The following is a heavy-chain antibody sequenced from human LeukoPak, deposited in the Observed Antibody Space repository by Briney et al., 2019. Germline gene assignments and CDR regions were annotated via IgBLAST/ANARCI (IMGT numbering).Heavy chain of an antibody. V-gene: IGHV4-34*01. Sequence: PSETLSLTCAVYGGSFSGYYWSWIRQPPGKGLEWIGEINHSGSTNYNPSLKSRVTISVDTSKNQFSLKLSSVTAADTAVYYCARALARYGMDVWGQGTTVTVSS. J-gene: IGHJ6*02. CDR3: ARALARYGMDV. CDR1: GGSFSGYY. CDR2: INHSGST.